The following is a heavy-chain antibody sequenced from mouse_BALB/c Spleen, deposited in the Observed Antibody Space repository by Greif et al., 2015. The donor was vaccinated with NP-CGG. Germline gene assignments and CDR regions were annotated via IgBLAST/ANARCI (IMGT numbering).Heavy chain of an antibody. V-gene: IGHV14-3*02. CDR3: ARTFYYLGFAY. CDR2: IDPANGNT. Sequence: EVQLQQSGAELVKPGASVKLSCTASGFNIKDTYMHWVKQRPEQGLEWIGRIDPANGNTKYDPKFQGKATITADTSSNTAYLQLSSLTSEDTAVYYCARTFYYLGFAYWGQGTLVTVSA. D-gene: IGHD1-1*02. J-gene: IGHJ3*01. CDR1: GFNIKDTY.